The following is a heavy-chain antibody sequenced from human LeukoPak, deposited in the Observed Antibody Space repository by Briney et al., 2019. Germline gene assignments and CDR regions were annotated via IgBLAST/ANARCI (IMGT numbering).Heavy chain of an antibody. CDR3: ARHAGTTSYYYGMDV. V-gene: IGHV5-51*01. CDR2: IYPGDSDT. D-gene: IGHD1-7*01. CDR1: GYSFTSYW. Sequence: GESLKISCKGSGYSFTSYWIGWVRQMPGKGLEGMGIIYPGDSDTRYSPSFQGQVTISADKSIRTASLQWSSLKASDTAMYYCARHAGTTSYYYGMDVWGQGTTVTVSS. J-gene: IGHJ6*01.